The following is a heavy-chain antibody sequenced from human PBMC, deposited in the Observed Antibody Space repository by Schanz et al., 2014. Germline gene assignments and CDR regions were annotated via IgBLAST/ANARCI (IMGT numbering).Heavy chain of an antibody. Sequence: QVQLQQSGPGLVKPSQTLSLTCAITGDSVSSNIAAWNWIRQSPSRGLEWLGRTYYRSKWYNDYAVSVKSRISINPDTSKNQFSLQLNAVTPEDTAVYYCARDLYCSSSSCYALDYWGQGTLVTVSS. V-gene: IGHV6-1*01. J-gene: IGHJ4*02. CDR2: TYYRSKWYN. CDR1: GDSVSSNIAA. D-gene: IGHD2-2*01. CDR3: ARDLYCSSSSCYALDY.